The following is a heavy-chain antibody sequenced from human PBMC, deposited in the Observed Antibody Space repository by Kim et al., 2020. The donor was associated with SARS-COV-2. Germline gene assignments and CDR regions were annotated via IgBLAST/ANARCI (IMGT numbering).Heavy chain of an antibody. CDR1: GFTFSSYS. CDR2: IVDRTSTI. V-gene: IGHV3-48*02. J-gene: IGHJ6*02. CDR3: ARGDMMVVLGSTQHYGMDG. D-gene: IGHD3-22*01. Sequence: GGSLRLSCTASGFTFSSYSMNWVRQAPGKGLEWVSYIVDRTSTIYYADSLKGRFTISRDNAKNSLYLQMNGLRDEDTAIYYCARGDMMVVLGSTQHYGMDGWGQGTTVTVSS.